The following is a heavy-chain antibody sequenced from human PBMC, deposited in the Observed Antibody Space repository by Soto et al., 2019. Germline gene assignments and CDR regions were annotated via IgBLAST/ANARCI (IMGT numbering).Heavy chain of an antibody. D-gene: IGHD2-8*01. V-gene: IGHV1-69*01. J-gene: IGHJ4*02. CDR3: ARVTYCTGYIDS. Sequence: QVQLVQSGAEVKKPGSSVKVSCKASGGTFSSYAISWVRQAPGQGLEWMGGIIPIFGTANYAQKFQGRVTITADDSTSTDYMELNSLKYEDTAVYYWARVTYCTGYIDSWGQGNVATV. CDR1: GGTFSSYA. CDR2: IIPIFGTA.